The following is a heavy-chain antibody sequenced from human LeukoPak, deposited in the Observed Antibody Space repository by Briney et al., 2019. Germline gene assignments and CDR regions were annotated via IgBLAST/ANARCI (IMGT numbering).Heavy chain of an antibody. CDR3: TANYDSSGYIYFDY. D-gene: IGHD3-22*01. Sequence: PGGSLRLSCAASGFTFSSYAMHWVRQAPGKGLEWVAVISYDGSNKYYADSVKGRFTSSRDNSKQTLYLQMNRLRAEETAVYYCTANYDSSGYIYFDYWGQGTLVTVSS. V-gene: IGHV3-30*04. J-gene: IGHJ4*02. CDR2: ISYDGSNK. CDR1: GFTFSSYA.